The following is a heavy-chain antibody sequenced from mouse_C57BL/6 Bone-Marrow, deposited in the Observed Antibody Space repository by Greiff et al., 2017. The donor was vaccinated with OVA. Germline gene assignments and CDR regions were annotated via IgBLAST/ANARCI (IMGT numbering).Heavy chain of an antibody. CDR2: IRSKSNNYAT. Sequence: EVQLVESGGGLVQPKGSLKLSCAASGFSFNTYAMNWVRQAPGKGLEWVARIRSKSNNYATYYADSVKDRFTISRDDSESMLSLQMNNLKTEDTAMYYCVRPYGNPAWFAYWGQGTLVTVSA. CDR1: GFSFNTYA. CDR3: VRPYGNPAWFAY. D-gene: IGHD2-1*01. J-gene: IGHJ3*01. V-gene: IGHV10-1*01.